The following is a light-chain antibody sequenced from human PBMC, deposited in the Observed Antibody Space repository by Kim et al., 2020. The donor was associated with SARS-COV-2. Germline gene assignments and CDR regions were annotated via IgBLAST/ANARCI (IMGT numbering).Light chain of an antibody. J-gene: IGKJ4*01. V-gene: IGKV4-1*01. CDR2: WAS. Sequence: RATINCKSIQNVLYRSNHKNYLAWYQQKPGQPPNLLISWASTRASGVPDRFSGGGSGTDFTLTITSLQAEDVAVYYCQQYYVTPLTFGGGTKLEI. CDR1: QNVLYRSNHKNY. CDR3: QQYYVTPLT.